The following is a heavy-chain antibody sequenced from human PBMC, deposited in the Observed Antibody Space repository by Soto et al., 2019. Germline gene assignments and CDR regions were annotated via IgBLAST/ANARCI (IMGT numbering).Heavy chain of an antibody. CDR1: GYTFSGYY. Sequence: VSVKVSCKASGYTFSGYYMHWVRQAPGQGLEWMGWINPNSGGTNYAQKFQGWVTMTRDTSTSTAYMELSSLRSEDTAVYYCARDPDSGHFDYWGQGTLVT. D-gene: IGHD3-22*01. V-gene: IGHV1-2*04. CDR3: ARDPDSGHFDY. CDR2: INPNSGGT. J-gene: IGHJ4*02.